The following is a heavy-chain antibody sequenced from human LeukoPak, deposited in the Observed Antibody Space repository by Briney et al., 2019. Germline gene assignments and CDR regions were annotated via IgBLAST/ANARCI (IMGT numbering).Heavy chain of an antibody. CDR3: ARVPVGAALAFDI. V-gene: IGHV1-2*02. Sequence: ASVKVSCKASGYTFTGYYMHWVRQAPGQGLEWMGWINPNSGGTNYAQKFQGRVTMTRDTSISTAYMELSRLRSDDTAVYYCARVPVGAALAFDIWGQGTMVTVSS. D-gene: IGHD1-26*01. CDR1: GYTFTGYY. CDR2: INPNSGGT. J-gene: IGHJ3*02.